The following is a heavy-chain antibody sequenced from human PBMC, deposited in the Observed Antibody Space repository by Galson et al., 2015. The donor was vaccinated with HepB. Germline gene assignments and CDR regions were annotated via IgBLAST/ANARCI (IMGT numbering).Heavy chain of an antibody. CDR2: IIPIFGTA. CDR1: GGTFSSYA. CDR3: ARDRLQWQRYNDAFDI. J-gene: IGHJ3*02. Sequence: SVKVSCKASGGTFSSYAISWVRQAPGQGLEWMGGIIPIFGTANYAQKFQGRVTITADKSTSTAYMELSSLRSEDTAVYYCARDRLQWQRYNDAFDIWGQGTMVTVSS. D-gene: IGHD6-19*01. V-gene: IGHV1-69*06.